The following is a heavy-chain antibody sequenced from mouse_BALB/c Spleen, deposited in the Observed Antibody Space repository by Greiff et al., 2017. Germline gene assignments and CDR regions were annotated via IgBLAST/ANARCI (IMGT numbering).Heavy chain of an antibody. V-gene: IGHV3-2*02. D-gene: IGHD2-2*01. J-gene: IGHJ3*01. CDR1: GYSITSDYA. CDR3: AREEWLRRGFAY. Sequence: EVKLQESGPGLVKPSQSLSLTCTVTGYSITSDYAWNWIRQFPGNKLEWMGYISYSGSTSYNPSLKSRISITRDTSKNQFFLKLNSVTTEDTATYYCAREEWLRRGFAYWGQGTLVTVSA. CDR2: ISYSGST.